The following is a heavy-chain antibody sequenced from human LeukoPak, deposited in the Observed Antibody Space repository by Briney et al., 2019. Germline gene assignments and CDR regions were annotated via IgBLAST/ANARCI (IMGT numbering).Heavy chain of an antibody. D-gene: IGHD3-3*01. CDR3: AREIFDSTSGVSQGFDY. V-gene: IGHV1-69*13. Sequence: VASVKVSCKTSGGNSNFFAINWVRQAPGQGLEWMGVIKPMFGTGSIPNIATGDYAQKFQGRLSMNADESSTTAYMELSSLRSGDTAVYFCAREIFDSTSGVSQGFDYWGQGTLVTVSS. J-gene: IGHJ4*02. CDR2: IKPMFGTG. CDR1: GGNSNFFA.